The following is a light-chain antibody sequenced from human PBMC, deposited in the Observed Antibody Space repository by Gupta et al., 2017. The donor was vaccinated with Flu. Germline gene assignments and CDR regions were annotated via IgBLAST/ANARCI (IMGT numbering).Light chain of an antibody. CDR3: QVWETTTDTGV. Sequence: SSVLTQPPSVSVAPGKTATVTCAGNNLGSKSVHWYQQKPGQAPVVVIYDDNDRPSGIPERISGAKSGDTATLTITRVEAGDEADYYCQVWETTTDTGVFGGGTKLTVL. CDR2: DDN. V-gene: IGLV3-21*03. CDR1: NLGSKS. J-gene: IGLJ3*02.